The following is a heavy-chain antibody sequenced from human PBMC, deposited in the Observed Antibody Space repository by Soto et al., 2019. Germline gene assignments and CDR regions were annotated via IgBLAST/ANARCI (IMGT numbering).Heavy chain of an antibody. D-gene: IGHD1-1*01. CDR3: VRDGTKTLRDWFDP. CDR2: IYATGTT. J-gene: IGHJ5*02. V-gene: IGHV4-4*07. Sequence: SETLSLTCTVSGASISGFYWSWIRKSAGKGLEWIGRIYATGTTYYNPSLKSRVMMSVDTSKKQFSLKLRSVTAADTAVYYCVRDGTKTLRDWFDPWGQGIPVTVSS. CDR1: GASISGFY.